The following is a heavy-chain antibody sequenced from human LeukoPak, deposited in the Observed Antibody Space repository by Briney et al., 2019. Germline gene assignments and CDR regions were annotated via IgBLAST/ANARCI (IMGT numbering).Heavy chain of an antibody. CDR1: GYTFTSYA. V-gene: IGHV1-3*01. J-gene: IGHJ6*02. CDR2: INAGNGNT. CDR3: ASPLWELQGWYYYGMDV. Sequence: ASVKVSCKASGYTFTSYAMHWVRQAPGQRLEWMGWINAGNGNTKYSQKFQGRVTITRDTSASTAYMELSSLRSEDTAVYYCASPLWELQGWYYYGMDVWGQGTTVTVSS. D-gene: IGHD1-26*01.